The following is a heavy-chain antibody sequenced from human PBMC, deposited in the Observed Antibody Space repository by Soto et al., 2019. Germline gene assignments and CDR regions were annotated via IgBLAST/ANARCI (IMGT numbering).Heavy chain of an antibody. CDR2: ISWNSGSI. CDR3: SKAVGSYVNFAY. D-gene: IGHD3-16*01. Sequence: EVQLVESGGGLVQPGRSLRLSCAASGFTCDDYAMHWVRQAPGKGLEWVSRISWNSGSIGYADSVKGRFTISRDNAKNSLYLQMHSLRAEDTALSYCSKAVGSYVNFAYWGQGTLVTVSS. V-gene: IGHV3-9*01. J-gene: IGHJ4*02. CDR1: GFTCDDYA.